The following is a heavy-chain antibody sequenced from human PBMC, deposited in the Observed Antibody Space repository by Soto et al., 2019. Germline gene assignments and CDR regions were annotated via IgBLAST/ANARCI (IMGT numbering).Heavy chain of an antibody. CDR3: ARDLDGSWSYYTNY. CDR2: ISPYKGNT. CDR1: GYTFSSIG. V-gene: IGHV1-18*01. D-gene: IGHD3-10*01. J-gene: IGHJ4*02. Sequence: RASVKVSCKTSGYTFSSIGISWVRQAPGQGLEWMGWISPYKGNTYYAQRLQGRVTMTTDTSTSTAYMELRSLRSDDTAVYFCARDLDGSWSYYTNYWGQGTLVTASS.